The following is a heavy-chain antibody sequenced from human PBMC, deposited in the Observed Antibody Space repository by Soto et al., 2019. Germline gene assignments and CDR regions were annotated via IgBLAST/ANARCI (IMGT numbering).Heavy chain of an antibody. CDR3: ARVLGGYGDYYDY. Sequence: SVKVSCKASGGTFSSYAISWVRQAPGQGLEWMGGIIPIFGTANYAQKFQGRVTITADESTSTAYMELSSLRSEDTAVYYCARVLGGYGDYYDYWGQGTLVTVSS. D-gene: IGHD4-17*01. V-gene: IGHV1-69*13. CDR1: GGTFSSYA. CDR2: IIPIFGTA. J-gene: IGHJ4*02.